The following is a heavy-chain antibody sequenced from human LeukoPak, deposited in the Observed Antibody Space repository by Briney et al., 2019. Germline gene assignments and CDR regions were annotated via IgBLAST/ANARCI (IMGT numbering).Heavy chain of an antibody. CDR3: ARGPYYDSSGFGY. D-gene: IGHD3-22*01. Sequence: PSETLSLTCVVYGGSFSGYYWSWIRQPPGKGLEWIGEINHSGSTNYNPSLKSRVTISVDTSKNQFSLKLSSVTAADTAVYYCARGPYYDSSGFGYWGQGTLVTVSS. J-gene: IGHJ4*02. CDR1: GGSFSGYY. CDR2: INHSGST. V-gene: IGHV4-34*01.